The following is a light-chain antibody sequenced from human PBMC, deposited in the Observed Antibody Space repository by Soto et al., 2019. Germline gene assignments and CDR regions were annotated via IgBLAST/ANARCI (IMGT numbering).Light chain of an antibody. CDR2: WAS. J-gene: IGKJ2*01. CDR3: QQYYSTPPT. CDR1: QSVLFSPNNMNY. Sequence: DIVMTQSPDSLAVSLGERATINCKSTQSVLFSPNNMNYLAWYQQKPGQPPKLLIYWASTRDSGVPDRFTGSGSGTDFNLTISSLQAEDVAVYYCQQYYSTPPTFGQGTKLEIK. V-gene: IGKV4-1*01.